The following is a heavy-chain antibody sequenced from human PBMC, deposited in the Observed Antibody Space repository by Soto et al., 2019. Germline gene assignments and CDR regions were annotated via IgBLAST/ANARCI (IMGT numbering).Heavy chain of an antibody. CDR3: ARGVRFLEWVSPSYYYYGMDV. J-gene: IGHJ6*02. CDR2: INPNSGGT. V-gene: IGHV1-2*04. CDR1: GYTFTGYY. Sequence: QVQLVQSGAEVKKPGASVKVSCKASGYTFTGYYMHWVRQAPGQGLEWMGWINPNSGGTNYAQKFQGWVPMTRDTSISTAYMELRRLRSDATAVYYCARGVRFLEWVSPSYYYYGMDVWGQGTTVTFAS. D-gene: IGHD3-3*01.